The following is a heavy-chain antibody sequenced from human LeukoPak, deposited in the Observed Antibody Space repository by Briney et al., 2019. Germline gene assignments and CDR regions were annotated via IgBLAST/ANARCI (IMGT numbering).Heavy chain of an antibody. CDR1: GFTFSNAW. J-gene: IGHJ4*02. CDR3: TTEDVLLWFGELGFDY. D-gene: IGHD3-10*01. V-gene: IGHV3-15*01. Sequence: GGSLRLSCAASGFTFSNAWMSWVRQAPGKGLERVGRIKSKTDGGTTDYAAPVKGRFTISRDDSKNTLYLQMNSLKTEDTAVYYCTTEDVLLWFGELGFDYWGQGTLVTVSS. CDR2: IKSKTDGGTT.